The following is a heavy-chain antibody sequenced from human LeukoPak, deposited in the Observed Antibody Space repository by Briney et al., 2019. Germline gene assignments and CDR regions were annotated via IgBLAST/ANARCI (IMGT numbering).Heavy chain of an antibody. CDR2: ISSSGSII. CDR3: ARELRDIVATTFDY. CDR1: GFTFSSYE. V-gene: IGHV3-48*03. D-gene: IGHD5-12*01. J-gene: IGHJ4*02. Sequence: GGSLRLSCAASGFTFSSYEMNWVRQAPGKGLEWVSYISSSGSIIYYADSVKGRFTISRDNAKNSLYLQMNSLRAEDTAVYYCARELRDIVATTFDYWGQGTLVTVSS.